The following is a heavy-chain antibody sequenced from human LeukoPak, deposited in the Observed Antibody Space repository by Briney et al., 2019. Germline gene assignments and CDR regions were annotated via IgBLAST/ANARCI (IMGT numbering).Heavy chain of an antibody. CDR1: GYTFTGYY. J-gene: IGHJ3*02. CDR2: INPNSGGT. Sequence: ASVKVSCKASGYTFTGYYMHWVRQAPRQGLEWMGWINPNSGGTNYAQKFQGRVTMTRDTSISTAYMELSGLRSDDTAVYYCARVLGGTTFGVDIWGQGTMVTVSS. V-gene: IGHV1-2*02. CDR3: ARVLGGTTFGVDI. D-gene: IGHD1-7*01.